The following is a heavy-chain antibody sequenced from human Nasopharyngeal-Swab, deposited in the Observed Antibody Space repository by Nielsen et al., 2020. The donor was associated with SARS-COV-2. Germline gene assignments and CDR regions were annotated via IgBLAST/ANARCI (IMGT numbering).Heavy chain of an antibody. CDR1: GGTFSSYA. CDR2: IIPIFGTA. CDR3: ARDPGSGSYWGMDV. Sequence: SVKVSCKASGGTFSSYAISWVRQAPGQGLEWMGGIIPIFGTANYAQKFQGRVMITADESTSTAYMELSSLRSEDTAVYYCARDPGSGSYWGMDVWGQGTTVTVSS. D-gene: IGHD3-10*01. V-gene: IGHV1-69*13. J-gene: IGHJ6*02.